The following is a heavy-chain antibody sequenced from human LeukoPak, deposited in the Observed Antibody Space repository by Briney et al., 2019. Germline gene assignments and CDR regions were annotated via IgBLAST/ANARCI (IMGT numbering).Heavy chain of an antibody. V-gene: IGHV1-24*01. D-gene: IGHD2-2*01. Sequence: EASVKVSCKVSGYTLTELSMHWVRQAPGKGLEWMGGFDPEDGETIYAQKFQGRVTMTEDTSTDTAYMELSSLRSEDTAVYYCAAYTLGYCSSTSCSPTYWGQGALVTVSS. CDR1: GYTLTELS. J-gene: IGHJ4*02. CDR2: FDPEDGET. CDR3: AAYTLGYCSSTSCSPTY.